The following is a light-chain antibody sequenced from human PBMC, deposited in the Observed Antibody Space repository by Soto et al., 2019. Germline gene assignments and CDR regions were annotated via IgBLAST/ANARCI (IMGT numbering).Light chain of an antibody. CDR3: QQRINWPALT. Sequence: EIVLTQSPATLSLSPGERATLSCRASQSISNYLAWYQQKPGQAPRLLIYDASNRATGIPARFSGSGSGTDFTLTISSLEPEDFAVYYCQQRINWPALTVGGGTRVEIK. CDR2: DAS. J-gene: IGKJ4*01. CDR1: QSISNY. V-gene: IGKV3-11*01.